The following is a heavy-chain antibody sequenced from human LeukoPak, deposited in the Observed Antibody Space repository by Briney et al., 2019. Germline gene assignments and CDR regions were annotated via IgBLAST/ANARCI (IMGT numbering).Heavy chain of an antibody. CDR1: GGSISSYY. V-gene: IGHV4-59*08. Sequence: SETLSLTCTVSGGSISSYYWSWTRQPPGKGLEWIGYIYYSGSTNYNPSLKSRVSISVDTSKNQFSLKLSSVTAADTAVYYCARHIRSGTYYGSGSYYKGYFDYWGQGTLVTVSS. J-gene: IGHJ4*02. D-gene: IGHD3-10*01. CDR2: IYYSGST. CDR3: ARHIRSGTYYGSGSYYKGYFDY.